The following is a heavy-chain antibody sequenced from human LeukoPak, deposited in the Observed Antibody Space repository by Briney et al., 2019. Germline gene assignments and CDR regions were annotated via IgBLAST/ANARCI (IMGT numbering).Heavy chain of an antibody. Sequence: GGSLRLSCAASGFTFGDHAMHWVRQAPGKGLEWVSGISWNSGSIGYADYVKGRFTISRDNAKNSLYLQMDSLRAEDTALYYCAKGGATVTTGRDWFDPWGQGTLVTVSS. V-gene: IGHV3-9*01. CDR1: GFTFGDHA. CDR2: ISWNSGSI. CDR3: AKGGATVTTGRDWFDP. D-gene: IGHD4-17*01. J-gene: IGHJ5*02.